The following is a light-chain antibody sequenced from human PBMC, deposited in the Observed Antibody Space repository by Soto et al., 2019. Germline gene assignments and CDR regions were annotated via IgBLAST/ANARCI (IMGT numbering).Light chain of an antibody. CDR2: GAS. V-gene: IGKV3-15*01. CDR1: QSVGSN. Sequence: EIVMTQSPATLSVSPGERATLSCRASQSVGSNLAWYQQKPGQAPRLLIYGASTRATGIPARFSGSGSGTAFTLTISSLQSEDFAVYYCQQYNNWPLTWAFGQGTKVEIK. J-gene: IGKJ1*01. CDR3: QQYNNWPLTWA.